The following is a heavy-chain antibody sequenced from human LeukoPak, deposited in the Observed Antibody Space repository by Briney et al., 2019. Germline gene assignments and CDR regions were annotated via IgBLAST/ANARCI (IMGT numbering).Heavy chain of an antibody. CDR3: AKGGMSGTEYGVVVQ. V-gene: IGHV3-43*02. J-gene: IGHJ4*02. Sequence: GGSLRLSCGALGFTFEEYAVHWLRQAPGKGLEWVSLIREDGRTTHYVDSVKGRFAISRDNSRRSVYLQMNSLRSDDGALYYCAKGGMSGTEYGVVVQWGKGTLVTVS. D-gene: IGHD1-26*01. CDR1: GFTFEEYA. CDR2: IREDGRTT.